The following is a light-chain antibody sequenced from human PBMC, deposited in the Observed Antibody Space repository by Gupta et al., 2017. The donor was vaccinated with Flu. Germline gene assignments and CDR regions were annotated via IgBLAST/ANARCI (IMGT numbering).Light chain of an antibody. J-gene: IGLJ3*02. V-gene: IGLV1-44*01. CDR1: SSNIGSNT. Sequence: QSVLTQPPSASGTPRQTVTISCSGSSSNIGSNTVNWYQQLPGTATNLIIYSYKQRPSGVPARCSCATACDSAYPVISSRQYEDEADEYYAEWADSMNGRWVFGGGTKLTVL. CDR2: SYK. CDR3: AEWADSMNGRWV.